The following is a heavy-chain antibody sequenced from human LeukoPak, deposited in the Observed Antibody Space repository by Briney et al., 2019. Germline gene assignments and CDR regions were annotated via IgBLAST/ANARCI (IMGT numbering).Heavy chain of an antibody. V-gene: IGHV3-30*02. CDR2: ISHDGSKT. CDR1: GFTFNNYG. J-gene: IGHJ6*03. D-gene: IGHD2-15*01. Sequence: GGSLRLSCVASGFTFNNYGMHWVRQAPGKGLGWVTFISHDGSKTYYADSVKGRFTISRDDSTTTLFLQMYSLRGADTPLYYCAKDRHCRGASCDRLYYQNYYMDVWSKGTKVT. CDR3: AKDRHCRGASCDRLYYQNYYMDV.